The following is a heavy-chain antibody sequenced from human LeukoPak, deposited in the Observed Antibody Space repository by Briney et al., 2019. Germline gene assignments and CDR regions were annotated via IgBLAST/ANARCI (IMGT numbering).Heavy chain of an antibody. Sequence: PSETLSLTCTVSGGSISSGDYYWSWIRQPPGKGREGIGYIYYSGSTYYNPSLKSRVTISVDTSKNQFSLKLSSVTAADTAVYYCAREDTWGSGDYWGQGTLVTVSS. CDR3: AREDTWGSGDY. D-gene: IGHD7-27*01. CDR2: IYYSGST. CDR1: GGSISSGDYY. V-gene: IGHV4-30-4*01. J-gene: IGHJ4*02.